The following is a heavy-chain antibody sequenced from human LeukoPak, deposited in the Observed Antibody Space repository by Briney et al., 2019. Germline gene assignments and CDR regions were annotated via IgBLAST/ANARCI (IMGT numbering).Heavy chain of an antibody. CDR3: AKEAKLWPIDY. J-gene: IGHJ4*02. D-gene: IGHD5-18*01. CDR1: GFTFSSYA. Sequence: PGGSLRLSCAASGFTFSSYAMHWVRQAPGKGLEWVAVISYDGSNKYYADSVKGRFTISRDNSKNTLYLQMNSLRAEDTAVYYCAKEAKLWPIDYWGQGTLVTVSS. V-gene: IGHV3-30*04. CDR2: ISYDGSNK.